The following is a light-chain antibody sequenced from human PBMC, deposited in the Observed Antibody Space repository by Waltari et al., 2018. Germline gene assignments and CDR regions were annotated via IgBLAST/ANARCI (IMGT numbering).Light chain of an antibody. Sequence: AIQMTQSPSSLSASVGDRVTVTCRASQDNRNDLGWYQQKPGKAPKLLSYAAYTLQSGVPSRFSGSGVGTEFTLTISSLQPEDFATYYCLQDYNYPRAFGQGTKVEMK. V-gene: IGKV1-6*01. CDR3: LQDYNYPRA. J-gene: IGKJ1*01. CDR2: AAY. CDR1: QDNRND.